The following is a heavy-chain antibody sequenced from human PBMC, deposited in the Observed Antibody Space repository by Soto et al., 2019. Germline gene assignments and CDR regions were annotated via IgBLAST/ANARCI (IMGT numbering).Heavy chain of an antibody. CDR2: INHSRGT. CDR1: GGSFSDYY. CDR3: AKGGGSLWS. J-gene: IGHJ5*02. D-gene: IGHD3-10*01. Sequence: QVQLQQWGAGLLKPSETLSLTCAVYGGSFSDYYWSWIRQPPGKGLEWIGEINHSRGTNYNPSLKSRVTISLDTSKTQFSLKLSSVTAADTAVYHCAKGGGSLWSWGQGTLVTVSS. V-gene: IGHV4-34*01.